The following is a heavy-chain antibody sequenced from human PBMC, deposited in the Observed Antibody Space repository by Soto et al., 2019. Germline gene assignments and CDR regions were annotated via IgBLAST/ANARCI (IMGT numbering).Heavy chain of an antibody. CDR3: AKATATGGGAFDI. CDR2: ILVGGST. J-gene: IGHJ3*02. Sequence: GESLKISCAASGFICTSYDMSWVRQAPGKGLEWVSTILVGGSTHYEDSVKGRSTISRDRSKNTVYLQMNSLTAGDTAVYYCAKATATGGGAFDICGQGTTVTVSS. V-gene: IGHV3-23*01. D-gene: IGHD2-8*02. CDR1: GFICTSYD.